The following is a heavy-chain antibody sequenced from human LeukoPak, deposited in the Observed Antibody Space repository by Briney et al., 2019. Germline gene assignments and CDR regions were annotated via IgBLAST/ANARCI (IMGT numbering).Heavy chain of an antibody. CDR2: IYTSGST. CDR1: GGSISRYY. V-gene: IGHV4-4*07. Sequence: KSSETLSLTCTVSGGSISRYYWSWLRQPAGKGLEWIGRIYTSGSTNYNPSLKSRVTMSVDTSKNQFSLKLSSVTAADTAVYYCVRSNYLNFDYWGHGTLVTVSS. J-gene: IGHJ4*01. CDR3: VRSNYLNFDY. D-gene: IGHD5-24*01.